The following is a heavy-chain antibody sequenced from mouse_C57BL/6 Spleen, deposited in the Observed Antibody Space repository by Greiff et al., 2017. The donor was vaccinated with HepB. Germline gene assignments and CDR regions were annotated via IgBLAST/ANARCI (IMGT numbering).Heavy chain of an antibody. V-gene: IGHV3-6*01. CDR1: GYSITSGYY. CDR2: ISYDGSN. J-gene: IGHJ2*01. Sequence: EVQRVESGPGLVKPSQSLSLTCSVTGYSITSGYYWNWIRQFPGNKLEWMGYISYDGSNKYNPSLKNRISITRDTSKNQFFLKLNSVTTEDTATYYCARELGPFDYWGQGTTLTVSS. CDR3: ARELGPFDY. D-gene: IGHD2-14*01.